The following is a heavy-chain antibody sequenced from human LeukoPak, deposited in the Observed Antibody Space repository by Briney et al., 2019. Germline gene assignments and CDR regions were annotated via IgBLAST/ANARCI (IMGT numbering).Heavy chain of an antibody. CDR1: GFTFSNYA. V-gene: IGHV3-30-3*01. Sequence: PGGSLRLSCAASGFTFSNYAIHWVRQAPGKGLEWVAVISYDGSNKYYTDSVKGRFTISRDNSKNTLYLQMNSLRAEDTAVYYCARDGDCSGGSCYQLGDYWGQGTLVTVSS. CDR3: ARDGDCSGGSCYQLGDY. D-gene: IGHD2-15*01. J-gene: IGHJ4*02. CDR2: ISYDGSNK.